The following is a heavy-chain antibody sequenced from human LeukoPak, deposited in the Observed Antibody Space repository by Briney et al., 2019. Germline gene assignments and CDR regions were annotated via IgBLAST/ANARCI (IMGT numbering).Heavy chain of an antibody. D-gene: IGHD5-12*01. J-gene: IGHJ3*02. Sequence: SETLSLTCTVSGGSISSSSYYWGWIRQPSGKGLEWIGSIYYSGSTYYNPSLKSRVTISVDTSKNQFSLKLSSVTAADTAVYYCARDGDIVATISAFDIWGQGTMVTVSS. V-gene: IGHV4-39*07. CDR2: IYYSGST. CDR1: GGSISSSSYY. CDR3: ARDGDIVATISAFDI.